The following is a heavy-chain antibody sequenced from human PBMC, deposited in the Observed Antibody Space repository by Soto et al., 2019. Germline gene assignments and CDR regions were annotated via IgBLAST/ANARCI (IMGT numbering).Heavy chain of an antibody. CDR2: IGTAGDT. CDR3: ARSSPYCGGDCYSGAAFDI. Sequence: EVQLVESGGGLVQPGGSLRLSCAASGFTFSSYDMHWVRQATGKGLEWVSAIGTAGDTYYPGSVKGRFTISRENAKNSLYLQMTSLRAGDTAVYYCARSSPYCGGDCYSGAAFDIWGQGTMVTVSS. J-gene: IGHJ3*02. CDR1: GFTFSSYD. D-gene: IGHD2-21*01. V-gene: IGHV3-13*01.